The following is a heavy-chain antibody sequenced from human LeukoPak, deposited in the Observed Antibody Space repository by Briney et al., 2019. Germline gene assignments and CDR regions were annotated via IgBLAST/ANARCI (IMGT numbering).Heavy chain of an antibody. CDR3: AKDKVGSTFFDY. CDR1: GFTFSSYG. Sequence: GGSLRLSCAASGFTFSSYGMSWVRQAPGKGLEWVSTISGSGGSTYYADSVKGRFTISRDNSKNTLYLQMNSLRVEDTAAYYCAKDKVGSTFFDYWGQGTLVTVSS. V-gene: IGHV3-23*01. J-gene: IGHJ4*02. D-gene: IGHD1-26*01. CDR2: ISGSGGST.